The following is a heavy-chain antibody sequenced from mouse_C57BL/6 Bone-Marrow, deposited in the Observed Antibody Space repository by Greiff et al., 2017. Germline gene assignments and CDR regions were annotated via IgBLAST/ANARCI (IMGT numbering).Heavy chain of an antibody. D-gene: IGHD2-5*01. CDR1: GYAFTNYL. Sequence: QVQLQQPGAELVRPGTSVQVSCKASGYAFTNYLIEWVKQRPGQGLEWIGVINPGSGGTNYNQKFKGKATLTADKSSSTAYMQLSSLTSEDSAVYFCARNYSMDYFDYWGQGTTLTVSS. CDR2: INPGSGGT. CDR3: ARNYSMDYFDY. V-gene: IGHV1-54*01. J-gene: IGHJ2*01.